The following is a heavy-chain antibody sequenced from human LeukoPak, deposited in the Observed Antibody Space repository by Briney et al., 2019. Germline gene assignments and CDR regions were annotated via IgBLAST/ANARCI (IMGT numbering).Heavy chain of an antibody. CDR1: GGSISSYY. D-gene: IGHD5-12*01. J-gene: IGHJ3*02. Sequence: SETLSLTCTVSGGSISSYYWSWIRQPPGKGLEWIGYIYYTGSTNYNPSLKSRVTISVDTSKIQFSLKLSSVTAADTAVYYCARVFGSGYDFRGAFDIWGQGTMVTVSS. CDR2: IYYTGST. V-gene: IGHV4-59*01. CDR3: ARVFGSGYDFRGAFDI.